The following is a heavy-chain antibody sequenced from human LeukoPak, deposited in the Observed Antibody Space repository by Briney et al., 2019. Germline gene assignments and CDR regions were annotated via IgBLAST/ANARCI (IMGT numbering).Heavy chain of an antibody. Sequence: ASVKVSCKASGYTFTSYGMNWVRQAPGQGLEWMGIINPNDGSTSYAQRFQGRVTMTRDTSTSTFYMELSTLRYEDTAVYYCARGSYYYMDVWVTGTTVTISS. CDR2: INPNDGST. J-gene: IGHJ6*03. V-gene: IGHV1-46*01. CDR1: GYTFTSYG. CDR3: ARGSYYYMDV.